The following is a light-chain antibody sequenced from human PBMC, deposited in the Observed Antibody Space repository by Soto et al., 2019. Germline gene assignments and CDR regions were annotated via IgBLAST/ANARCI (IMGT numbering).Light chain of an antibody. V-gene: IGLV2-14*01. J-gene: IGLJ1*01. CDR3: CSYTGDTTVG. CDR2: EVS. Sequence: QSALTQPASVSGSPGQSITISCTGTSSDVGKYNFVSWYQQDPGRAPKVVIYEVSNRPLGVSTRFAGSKSGNTASLTISGLQAEDEAEYYCCSYTGDTTVGFGTGTKVTVL. CDR1: SSDVGKYNF.